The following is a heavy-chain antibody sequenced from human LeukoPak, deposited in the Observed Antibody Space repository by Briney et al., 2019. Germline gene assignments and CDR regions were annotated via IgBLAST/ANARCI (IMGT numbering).Heavy chain of an antibody. D-gene: IGHD2-8*01. CDR2: IYYTGST. CDR1: RGSVSSSTYY. V-gene: IGHV4-39*07. CDR3: TAEKNGSPHY. Sequence: SETLSLTCTVSRGSVSSSTYYWSWVRQPPGKGLERIVSIYYTGSTYYNPSLKSRVTISLDMSKNEFFLTMTSVTAADTAVYFCTAEKNGSPHYWGQGTQVTVSS. J-gene: IGHJ4*02.